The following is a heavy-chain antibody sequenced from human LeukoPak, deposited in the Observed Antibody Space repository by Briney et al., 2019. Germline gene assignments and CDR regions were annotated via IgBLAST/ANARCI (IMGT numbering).Heavy chain of an antibody. CDR3: ARREVYYYDSSGYYEENRVFDY. CDR2: IYYSGST. Sequence: SETLSLTCTVSGGSISSSSYYWGWIRQPPGKGLEWVGSIYYSGSTYYNPSLKSRVTISVDTSKNQFSLKLSSVTAADTAVYYCARREVYYYDSSGYYEENRVFDYWGQGTLVTVSS. CDR1: GGSISSSSYY. V-gene: IGHV4-39*01. J-gene: IGHJ4*02. D-gene: IGHD3-22*01.